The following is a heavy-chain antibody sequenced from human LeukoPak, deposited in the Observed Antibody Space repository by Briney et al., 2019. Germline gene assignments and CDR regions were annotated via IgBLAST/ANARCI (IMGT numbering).Heavy chain of an antibody. J-gene: IGHJ6*03. CDR2: IGTSSTTI. Sequence: GGSLRLSCEASGFNFDDYTMHWVRQAPGKGLEWVSNIGTSSTTIYYADSVKGRFTISRDNAKNSLYLQMNSLRADDTAVYYCARFAAGGSYYYYMDVWGKGTTVTVSS. D-gene: IGHD6-25*01. CDR1: GFNFDDYT. V-gene: IGHV3-48*01. CDR3: ARFAAGGSYYYYMDV.